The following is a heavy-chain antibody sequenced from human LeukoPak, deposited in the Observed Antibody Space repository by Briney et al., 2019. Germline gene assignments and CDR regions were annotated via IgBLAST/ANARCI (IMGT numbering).Heavy chain of an antibody. J-gene: IGHJ5*02. V-gene: IGHV4-34*01. Sequence: SETLSLACAVYGGSFSGYYWSWIRQPPGKGLEWIGEINHSGSTNYNPSLKSRVTISVDTSKNQFSLKLSSVTAADTAVYYCARYYLQWLARSTNWFDPWGQGTLVTVSS. D-gene: IGHD6-19*01. CDR2: INHSGST. CDR3: ARYYLQWLARSTNWFDP. CDR1: GGSFSGYY.